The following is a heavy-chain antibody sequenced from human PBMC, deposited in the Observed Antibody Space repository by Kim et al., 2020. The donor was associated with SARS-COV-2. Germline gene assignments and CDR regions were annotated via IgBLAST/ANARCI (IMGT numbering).Heavy chain of an antibody. D-gene: IGHD1-7*01. Sequence: ASVKVSCKASGYTFTGYYMHWVRQAPGQGLEWMGWINPNSGGTNYAQKFQGRVTMTRDTSISTAYMELSRLRSDDTAVYYCARVGTGTNRGISYWGQGTLVTVSS. CDR1: GYTFTGYY. J-gene: IGHJ4*02. CDR3: ARVGTGTNRGISY. V-gene: IGHV1-2*02. CDR2: INPNSGGT.